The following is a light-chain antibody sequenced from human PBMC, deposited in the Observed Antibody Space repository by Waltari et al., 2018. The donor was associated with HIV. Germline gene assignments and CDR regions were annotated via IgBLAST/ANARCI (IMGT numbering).Light chain of an antibody. CDR3: QHYNNFPWT. CDR2: KAS. Sequence: DIQMSQSPSTLSASVGDSVTIPCRASQSISSWLAWYQQKPGKAPKLLINKASTLESGVPLRFSGSASGTEFTLTITSLQPDDFATYYCQHYNNFPWTFGQGTKVEI. CDR1: QSISSW. V-gene: IGKV1-5*03. J-gene: IGKJ1*01.